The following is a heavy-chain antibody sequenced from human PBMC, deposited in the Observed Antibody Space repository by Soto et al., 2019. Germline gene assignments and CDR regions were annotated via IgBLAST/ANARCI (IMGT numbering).Heavy chain of an antibody. J-gene: IGHJ5*02. CDR2: ISSNGGST. CDR1: GFTFSSYA. Sequence: HPGGSLRLSCSASGFTFSSYAMHWVRQAPGKGLEYVSAISSNGGSTYYADSVKGRFTISRDNSKNTLYLQMSSLRAEDTAVYYCVKGRPRNIAVADLNWFDPWGQGTLVTVSS. V-gene: IGHV3-64D*06. D-gene: IGHD6-19*01. CDR3: VKGRPRNIAVADLNWFDP.